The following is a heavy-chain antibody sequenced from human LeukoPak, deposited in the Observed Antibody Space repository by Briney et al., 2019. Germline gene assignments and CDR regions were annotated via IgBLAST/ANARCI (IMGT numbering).Heavy chain of an antibody. J-gene: IGHJ6*02. CDR2: INPNSGGT. Sequence: ASVKVSCKASGYTFTGYYMHWVRQAPGQGLGWMGWINPNSGGTNYAQKFQGRVTMTRDTSISTAYMELSRLRSDDTAVYYCARVRRYYYGMDVWGQGTTVTVSS. CDR3: ARVRRYYYGMDV. CDR1: GYTFTGYY. V-gene: IGHV1-2*02.